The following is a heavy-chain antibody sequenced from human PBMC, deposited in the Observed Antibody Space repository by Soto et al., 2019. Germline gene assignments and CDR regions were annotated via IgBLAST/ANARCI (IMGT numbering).Heavy chain of an antibody. CDR1: GWPFTGYY. CDR2: INHSGSI. Sequence: SETLSLACAVYGWPFTGYYWSWIRQPPGKGLEWIGEINHSGSITYNPSLKSRATISVDMSKNQFSLKLSSVTAADSAVYYCARGSSGLLSFGESPVFDSWGQGTLVT. D-gene: IGHD3-10*01. J-gene: IGHJ4*02. CDR3: ARGSSGLLSFGESPVFDS. V-gene: IGHV4-34*01.